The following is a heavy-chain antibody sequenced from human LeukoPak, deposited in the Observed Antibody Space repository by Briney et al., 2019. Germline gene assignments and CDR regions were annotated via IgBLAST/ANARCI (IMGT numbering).Heavy chain of an antibody. CDR2: INHSGST. J-gene: IGHJ4*02. Sequence: SETLSLTCAVYGRSFSGYYWSWIRQPPRKGLEWIGEINHSGSTNYNPSLKSRVTISVDTSKKQVSLKMSSVTAADTAVYYCAGGDYQGYYFDYWGQGTLVTVSS. CDR3: AGGDYQGYYFDY. D-gene: IGHD4-11*01. CDR1: GRSFSGYY. V-gene: IGHV4-34*01.